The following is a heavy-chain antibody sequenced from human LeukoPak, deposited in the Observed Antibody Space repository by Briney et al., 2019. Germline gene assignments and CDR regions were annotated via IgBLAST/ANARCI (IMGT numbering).Heavy chain of an antibody. J-gene: IGHJ5*02. CDR3: ARGRRFHYYYGSGSYRQYNWFDP. Sequence: KPSETLSLTCAVYGGSFSGYYWSWIRQPPGKGLEWIGEINHSGSTNYNPSLKSRVTISVDTSKNQFSLKLSSVTAADTAVYYCARGRRFHYYYGSGSYRQYNWFDPWGQGTLVTVSS. V-gene: IGHV4-34*01. CDR1: GGSFSGYY. CDR2: INHSGST. D-gene: IGHD3-10*01.